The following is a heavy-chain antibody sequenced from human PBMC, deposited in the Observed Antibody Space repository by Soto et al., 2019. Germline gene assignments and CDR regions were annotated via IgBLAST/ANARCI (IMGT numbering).Heavy chain of an antibody. J-gene: IGHJ4*02. CDR2: IHYSGSI. V-gene: IGHV4-59*12. D-gene: IGHD2-2*01. CDR1: GDSISPNY. Sequence: SETLSLTCTVSGDSISPNYWSWIRQPPGKGLEWIGYIHYSGSISYKSSLKSRVTISVDTSKNQFSLKLSSVTAADTAVYYCARMGYCSSTSCYATDYWGQGTLVTVSS. CDR3: ARMGYCSSTSCYATDY.